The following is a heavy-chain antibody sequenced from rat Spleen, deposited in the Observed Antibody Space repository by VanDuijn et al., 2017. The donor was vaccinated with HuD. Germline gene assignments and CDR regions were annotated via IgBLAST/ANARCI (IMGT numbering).Heavy chain of an antibody. Sequence: EVKLVESGGGLVKPGRSLNLSCVASGFTFNNNWMTWIRQAPGKGLEWVASITDTGGSTYYPDSVKGRFSISRDNVKSTLYPLMNSLRSEDTASYDSTSYEGGSDYWGEGTLVTVSS. V-gene: IGHV5-31*01. CDR3: TSYEGGSDY. CDR1: GFTFNNNW. CDR2: ITDTGGST. J-gene: IGHJ3*01. D-gene: IGHD1-12*01.